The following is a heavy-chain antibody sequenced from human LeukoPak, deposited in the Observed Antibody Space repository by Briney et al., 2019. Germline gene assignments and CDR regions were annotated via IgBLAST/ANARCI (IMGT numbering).Heavy chain of an antibody. J-gene: IGHJ4*02. Sequence: GGSLRLSCAASGFIVSSNYMSWVRQAPGKGLEWLSILYDGARSYYAASVEGRLPISRDNSKNKIYLQMYSLKAEDTAVYSCAKAVSHAGYYFDSWGQGTLVTVSS. CDR1: GFIVSSNY. CDR3: AKAVSHAGYYFDS. CDR2: LYDGARS. V-gene: IGHV3-53*01. D-gene: IGHD3-16*02.